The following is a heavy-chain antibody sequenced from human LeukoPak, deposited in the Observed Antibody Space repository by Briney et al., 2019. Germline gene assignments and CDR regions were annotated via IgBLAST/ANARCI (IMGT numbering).Heavy chain of an antibody. V-gene: IGHV1-8*01. CDR2: MNPNSGNT. J-gene: IGHJ4*02. CDR1: GYTFTSYD. CDR3: ARGWRVAAAGSSLDY. Sequence: ASVKVSCKASGYTFTSYDINWVRQATGQGLEWMGWMNPNSGNTGYAQKFQGRVTMTMNTSISTAYMGLSSLRSEDTAVYYCARGWRVAAAGSSLDYWGQGTLVTVSS. D-gene: IGHD6-13*01.